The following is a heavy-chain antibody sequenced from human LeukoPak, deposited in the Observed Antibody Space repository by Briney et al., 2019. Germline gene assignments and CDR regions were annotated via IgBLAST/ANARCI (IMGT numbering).Heavy chain of an antibody. CDR1: GFTFSSYA. J-gene: IGHJ5*02. Sequence: GGSLRLSCAASGFTFSSYAMSWVRQAPGKGLEWVAVIWYDGSNKYYADSVKGRFTISRDNSKNTLYLQMNSLRAEDTAVYYCARDTSGWFDPWGQGTLVTVSS. CDR3: ARDTSGWFDP. D-gene: IGHD2-2*01. V-gene: IGHV3-33*08. CDR2: IWYDGSNK.